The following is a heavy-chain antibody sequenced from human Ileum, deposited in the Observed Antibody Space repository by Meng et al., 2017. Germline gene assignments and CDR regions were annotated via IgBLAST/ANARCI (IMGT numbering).Heavy chain of an antibody. V-gene: IGHV1-2*02. J-gene: IGHJ4*02. CDR1: GSTFSGYY. CDR2: INPNSGGA. CDR3: ARSGSASGRLY. D-gene: IGHD3-10*01. Sequence: ASVPVSCKASGSTFSGYYVHSVRQAPGQGLVWMGWINPNSGGASHIQKFQGRVAMTRDTSISTAYMELYRLTSDDTAVYYCARSGSASGRLYWGQGTLVTVSS.